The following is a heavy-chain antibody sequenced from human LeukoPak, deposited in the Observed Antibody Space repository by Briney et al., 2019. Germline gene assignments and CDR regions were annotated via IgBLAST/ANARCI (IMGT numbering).Heavy chain of an antibody. CDR1: GFTFGSYN. CDR2: ISGGSSTI. J-gene: IGHJ4*02. V-gene: IGHV3-48*04. Sequence: GGSLRLSCAASGFTFGSYNMNWVRRAPGKGLEWVSYISGGSSTIYYADSVKGRFTISRDNAKNSLYLQMNSLRVEDTAVYYCARSREGYNLFDYWGQGTLVTVFS. CDR3: ARSREGYNLFDY. D-gene: IGHD5-24*01.